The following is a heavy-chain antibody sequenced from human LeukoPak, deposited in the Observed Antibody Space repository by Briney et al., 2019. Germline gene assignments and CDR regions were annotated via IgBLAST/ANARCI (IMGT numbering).Heavy chain of an antibody. J-gene: IGHJ4*02. CDR2: IKSKSAGGTT. D-gene: IGHD3-22*01. CDR3: AQGSGQYYEY. Sequence: PGGSLRLSCAASGFIFTYAWMNWVRQAPEKGLEWVGRIKSKSAGGTTDFAAPVKGRFTISRDDSKNTLYLQMNSLTSEDTAVYYCAQGSGQYYEYWGQGTLVTVSS. V-gene: IGHV3-15*07. CDR1: GFIFTYAW.